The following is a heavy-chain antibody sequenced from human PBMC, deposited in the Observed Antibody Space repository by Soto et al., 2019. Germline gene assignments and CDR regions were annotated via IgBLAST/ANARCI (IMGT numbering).Heavy chain of an antibody. CDR3: AKDMEVDLSGLGGQYYYYMDV. D-gene: IGHD2-15*01. Sequence: GGSLRLSCAASGFTFDDYAMHWVRQAPGKGLEWVSGISWNSGSIGYADSVKGRFTISRDNAKNSLYLQMNSLRAEDTALYYCAKDMEVDLSGLGGQYYYYMDVWGKGTTVTVSS. CDR1: GFTFDDYA. V-gene: IGHV3-9*01. CDR2: ISWNSGSI. J-gene: IGHJ6*03.